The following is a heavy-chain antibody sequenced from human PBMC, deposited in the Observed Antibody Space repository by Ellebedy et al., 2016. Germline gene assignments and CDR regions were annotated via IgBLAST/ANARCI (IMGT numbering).Heavy chain of an antibody. V-gene: IGHV1-46*01. J-gene: IGHJ4*02. CDR1: GYSLTELS. CDR3: ARDPYSSGWFFDY. Sequence: ASVKVSXKVSGYSLTELSMHWVRQAPGQGLEWMGIINPSGGSTSYAQKFQGRVTMTRDTSTSTVYMELSSLRSEDTAVYYCARDPYSSGWFFDYWGQGTLVTVSS. CDR2: INPSGGST. D-gene: IGHD6-19*01.